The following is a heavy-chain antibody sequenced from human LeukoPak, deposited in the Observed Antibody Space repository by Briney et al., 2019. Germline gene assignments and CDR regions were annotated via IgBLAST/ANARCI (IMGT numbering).Heavy chain of an antibody. J-gene: IGHJ3*02. D-gene: IGHD3-10*01. CDR3: ARVQWFGELLSAFDI. V-gene: IGHV3-53*01. Sequence: GGSLRLSCAASGFTVSSNYMSWVRQAPGKGLEWVSVIYSGGSTYYADSVKGRFTISRDNSKNTLYLQMNSLRAEDTAVYYCARVQWFGELLSAFDIWGQGTMVTVSS. CDR1: GFTVSSNY. CDR2: IYSGGST.